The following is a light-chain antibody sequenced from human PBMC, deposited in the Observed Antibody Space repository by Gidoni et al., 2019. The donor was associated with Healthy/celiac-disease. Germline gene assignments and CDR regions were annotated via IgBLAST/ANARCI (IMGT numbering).Light chain of an antibody. CDR2: GNS. V-gene: IGLV1-40*02. CDR3: QSYDSSLSGSV. CDR1: SSNIGAGYD. J-gene: IGLJ3*02. Sequence: QSVMKQPLAVSGAPGQRVTISCTGSSSNIGAGYDVHWYQQIPGTAPKLLIYGNSNRPSGVPDRVSGSKSGTSASLAITGLQAEDEADYYCQSYDSSLSGSVFGGGTKLTVL.